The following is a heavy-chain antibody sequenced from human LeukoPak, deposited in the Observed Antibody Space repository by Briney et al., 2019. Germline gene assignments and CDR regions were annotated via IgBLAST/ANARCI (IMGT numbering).Heavy chain of an antibody. CDR2: IKSLAAGGTT. D-gene: IGHD3-22*01. CDR1: GLTFRDAW. Sequence: GGSLRLSCAVSGLTFRDAWMSWVRQSPGKGLEWVGRIKSLAAGGTTDYAAPVKGRFTISRVDSKNTVYLQVNSLKAEDTAVYYCTHDTSGYYSLHSWGQGTLVTVSS. V-gene: IGHV3-15*01. CDR3: THDTSGYYSLHS. J-gene: IGHJ4*02.